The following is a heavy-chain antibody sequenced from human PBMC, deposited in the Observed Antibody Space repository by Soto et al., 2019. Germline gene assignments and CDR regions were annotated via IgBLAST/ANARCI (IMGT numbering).Heavy chain of an antibody. V-gene: IGHV1-8*01. J-gene: IGHJ6*02. CDR2: MNPNSGNT. Sequence: QVQLVQSGAEVKKPGASVKVSCKASGYTFTSYDINWVRQATGQGLEWMGWMNPNSGNTGYAQKFQGRVTMTRNTSISTAYMELSSLRSEDTAVYYCAHSSSGRFDYYYGMDVWGQGTTVTVSS. CDR1: GYTFTSYD. D-gene: IGHD6-6*01. CDR3: AHSSSGRFDYYYGMDV.